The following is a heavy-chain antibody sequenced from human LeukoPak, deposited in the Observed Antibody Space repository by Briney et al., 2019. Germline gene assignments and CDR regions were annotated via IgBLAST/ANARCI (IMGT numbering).Heavy chain of an antibody. D-gene: IGHD5-18*01. J-gene: IGHJ4*02. Sequence: ASVKVSCKASGYTFTSYDINWVRQATGQGLEWMGWMNPNSGNTGYAQKFQGRVTMTRNTSISTAYMELNSLRAEDTAVYYCAKGAGYSYGPLDYWGQGTLVTVSS. CDR1: GYTFTSYD. CDR2: MNPNSGNT. CDR3: AKGAGYSYGPLDY. V-gene: IGHV1-8*01.